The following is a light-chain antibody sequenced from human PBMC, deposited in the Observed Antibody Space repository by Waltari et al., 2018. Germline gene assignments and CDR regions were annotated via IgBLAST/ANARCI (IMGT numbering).Light chain of an antibody. CDR3: SSRDSSASHVL. Sequence: SSELTQDPAVSVALGQTVRITCQGASLSTSSASWYQQKSGQAPILVLFGKNKRPSGIPDRFSGYNSETTTSFTITGAQAEDEADYYCSSRDSSASHVLFAGGTKLTVL. CDR2: GKN. J-gene: IGLJ2*01. V-gene: IGLV3-19*01. CDR1: SLSTSS.